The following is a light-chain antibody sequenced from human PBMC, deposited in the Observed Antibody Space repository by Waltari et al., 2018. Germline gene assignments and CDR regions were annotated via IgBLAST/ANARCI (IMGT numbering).Light chain of an antibody. CDR2: DAS. V-gene: IGKV3-11*01. Sequence: DIVLTQSPATLSLSPGERVTLSCRASQKINNYLAWYQQRPGQAPRLLIYDASNRATGIPARFSGSGSGTDFTLTINSLEPEDLAVYYCQQRRDWPLTFGGGTTVDIK. CDR3: QQRRDWPLT. J-gene: IGKJ4*01. CDR1: QKINNY.